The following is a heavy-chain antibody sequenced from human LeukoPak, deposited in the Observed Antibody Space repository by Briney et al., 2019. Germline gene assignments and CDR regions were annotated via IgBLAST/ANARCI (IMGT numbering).Heavy chain of an antibody. CDR2: IGGSGSST. CDR3: AKAVDDYFFDY. J-gene: IGHJ4*02. V-gene: IGHV3-23*01. CDR1: GFTFNNYW. D-gene: IGHD2-21*02. Sequence: PGGSLRLSCAASGFTFNNYWMHWVRQAPGKGLVWVSGIGGSGSSTYYAESVKGRFTISRDNSKNTLYLQMNSLRAEDTAAYYCAKAVDDYFFDYWGQGTLVTVSS.